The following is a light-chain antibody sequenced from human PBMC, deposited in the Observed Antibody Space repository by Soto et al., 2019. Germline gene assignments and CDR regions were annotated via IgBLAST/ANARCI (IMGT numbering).Light chain of an antibody. V-gene: IGKV3-15*01. CDR2: GAS. J-gene: IGKJ1*01. Sequence: EVVMTQSPATLSVSPGEGATLSCRASQSVSNHLAWYQQRPGQAHRILIYGASTRATGIPARFSGSGSGTEFTLTISSLQSEDFALYYCQHYFSWPRTFGQGTKVEIK. CDR3: QHYFSWPRT. CDR1: QSVSNH.